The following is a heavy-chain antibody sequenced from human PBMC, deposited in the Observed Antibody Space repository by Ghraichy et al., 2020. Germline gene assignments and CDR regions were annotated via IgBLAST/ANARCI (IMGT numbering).Heavy chain of an antibody. CDR3: ARWTFGDYGKTQY. Sequence: QTLSLTCAVYGGSFSKYYWSWIRQPPGKGLEWIGEVSHSGNTTYNPSLASRVTVSVDTSKNQLSLKLNSVTAADTAVYFCARWTFGDYGKTQYWGQGTLVTVSS. CDR2: VSHSGNT. D-gene: IGHD4-17*01. V-gene: IGHV4-34*01. J-gene: IGHJ4*02. CDR1: GGSFSKYY.